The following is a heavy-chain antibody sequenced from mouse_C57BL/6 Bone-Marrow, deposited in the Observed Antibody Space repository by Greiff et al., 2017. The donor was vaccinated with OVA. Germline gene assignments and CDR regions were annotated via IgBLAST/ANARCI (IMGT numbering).Heavy chain of an antibody. CDR2: INPSTGGT. V-gene: IGHV1-42*01. Sequence: SGPELVKPGASVKISCKASGYSFTGYYMNWVKQSPEKSLEWIGEINPSTGGTTYNQKFKAKATLTVDKSSSTAYMQLKSLTSEDSAVYYCAREDYDYDSWYFDVWGTGTTVTVSS. J-gene: IGHJ1*03. D-gene: IGHD2-4*01. CDR1: GYSFTGYY. CDR3: AREDYDYDSWYFDV.